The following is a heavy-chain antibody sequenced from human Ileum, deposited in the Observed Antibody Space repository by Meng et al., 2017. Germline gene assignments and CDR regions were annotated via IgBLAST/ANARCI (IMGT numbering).Heavy chain of an antibody. D-gene: IGHD4-17*01. CDR2: IYYRGTT. CDR1: SGSLTSSGSY. CDR3: ARGTDYGDSYYFDF. J-gene: IGHJ4*01. V-gene: IGHV4-39*02. Sequence: QRQLQGAGPGRREPAETLSHKCGGSSGSLTSSGSYWGWVRQSPGKGLEWIATIYYRGTTYYNPSLKSRVTISIDTSKSQVSLEMASVVAADSGLFYCARGTDYGDSYYFDFWGPGFLVTVSS.